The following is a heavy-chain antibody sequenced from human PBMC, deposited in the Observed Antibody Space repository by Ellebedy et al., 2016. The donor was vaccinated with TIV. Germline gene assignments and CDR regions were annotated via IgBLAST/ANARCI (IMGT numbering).Heavy chain of an antibody. J-gene: IGHJ4*02. CDR3: ARDFSTYYYDSSGYYSAGGY. V-gene: IGHV3-66*01. D-gene: IGHD3-22*01. CDR1: GFTVSNNY. Sequence: GGSLRLSCEVSGFTVSNNYMTWVRQAPGKGLEWVSVIYSGGTTYYADSVRGRFTISRDNSKNTLYLQMNSLRAEDTAMYYCARDFSTYYYDSSGYYSAGGYWGQGTLVTVSS. CDR2: IYSGGTT.